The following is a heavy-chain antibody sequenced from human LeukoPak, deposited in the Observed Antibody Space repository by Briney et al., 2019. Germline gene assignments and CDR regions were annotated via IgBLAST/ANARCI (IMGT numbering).Heavy chain of an antibody. V-gene: IGHV3-21*01. Sequence: PGGSLRLSCAASGFTFSSYSMNWVRQAPGKGLEWVSSISSSSSYIYYADSVKGRFTISSDNAKNSLYLQMNSLRAEDTAVYYCARESSSWYYFDYWGQGTLVTVSS. D-gene: IGHD6-13*01. CDR1: GFTFSSYS. J-gene: IGHJ4*02. CDR2: ISSSSSYI. CDR3: ARESSSWYYFDY.